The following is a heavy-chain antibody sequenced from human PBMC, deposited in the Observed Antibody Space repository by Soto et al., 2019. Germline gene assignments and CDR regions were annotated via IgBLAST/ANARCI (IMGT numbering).Heavy chain of an antibody. CDR2: ISYDGSNK. V-gene: IGHV3-30*18. D-gene: IGHD6-13*01. CDR3: AKDLLSSSWFPKSNNYFDY. J-gene: IGHJ4*02. CDR1: GFTFSSYG. Sequence: GGSLRLSCAASGFTFSSYGMHWVRQAPGKGLEWVAVISYDGSNKYYADSVKGRFTISRDNSKNTLYLQMNSLRAEDTAVYYCAKDLLSSSWFPKSNNYFDYWGQGTLVTVSS.